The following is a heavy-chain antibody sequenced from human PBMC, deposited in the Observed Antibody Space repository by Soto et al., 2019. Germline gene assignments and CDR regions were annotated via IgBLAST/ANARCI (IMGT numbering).Heavy chain of an antibody. CDR3: AKDLWQQQLVLDY. V-gene: IGHV3-23*01. Sequence: GSLRLSCAASGFTFSSYAMSWVRQAPGKGLEWVSAISGSGGSTYYADSVKGRFTISRDKSKYTLYLQMNSLRAEDTAVYYCAKDLWQQQLVLDYWGQGTLVTISS. D-gene: IGHD6-13*01. J-gene: IGHJ4*02. CDR2: ISGSGGST. CDR1: GFTFSSYA.